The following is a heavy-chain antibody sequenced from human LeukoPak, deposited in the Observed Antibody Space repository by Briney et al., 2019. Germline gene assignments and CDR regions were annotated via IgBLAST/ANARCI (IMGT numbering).Heavy chain of an antibody. D-gene: IGHD1-26*01. V-gene: IGHV1-46*03. CDR2: INPSGGST. Sequence: ASVKVSCKASGYTFTSYYIHWVRQAPGQGLEWMGVINPSGGSTTYAQKFQDRFTMTRDTPTSTVYMELSSLRSEDAAVYYCAGEIVGINYWGQGTLVTVSS. CDR3: AGEIVGINY. CDR1: GYTFTSYY. J-gene: IGHJ4*02.